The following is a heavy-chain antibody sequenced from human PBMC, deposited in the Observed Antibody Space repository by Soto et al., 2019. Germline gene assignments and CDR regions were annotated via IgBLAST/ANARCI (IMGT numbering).Heavy chain of an antibody. CDR1: GGYISSGGYY. CDR2: IYYSGST. CDR3: ARASARPPHNWFDP. Sequence: SETLSLTCTVSGGYISSGGYYWSWIRQHPGKGLEWIGYIYYSGSTYYNPSLKSRVTISVDTSKNQFSLKLSSVTAADTAVYYCARASARPPHNWFDPWGQGTLVT. J-gene: IGHJ5*02. V-gene: IGHV4-31*03. D-gene: IGHD6-6*01.